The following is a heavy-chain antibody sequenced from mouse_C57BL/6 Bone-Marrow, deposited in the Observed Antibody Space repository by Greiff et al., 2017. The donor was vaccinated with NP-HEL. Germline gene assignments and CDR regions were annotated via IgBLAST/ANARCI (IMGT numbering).Heavy chain of an antibody. CDR2: INPYNGGT. Sequence: VQLQQSGPVLVKPGASVKMSCKASGYTFTDYYMNWVKQSHGKSLEWIGVINPYNGGTSYNQKFKGKATLTVDKSSSTAYMELNSLTSEDSAVYYCARGDSNPYFDYWGQGTTLTVSS. CDR1: GYTFTDYY. V-gene: IGHV1-19*01. D-gene: IGHD2-5*01. CDR3: ARGDSNPYFDY. J-gene: IGHJ2*01.